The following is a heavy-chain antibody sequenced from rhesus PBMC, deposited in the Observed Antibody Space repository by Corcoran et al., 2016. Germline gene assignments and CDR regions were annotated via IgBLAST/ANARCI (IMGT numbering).Heavy chain of an antibody. CDR1: GYSISSGYF. CDR3: TRRGGNYPFYFDY. J-gene: IGHJ4*01. CDR2: ISGRRGSP. D-gene: IGHD1-44*01. Sequence: QVQLQESGPGLVKPSETLSLSCAVSGYSISSGYFWGWIRQPPGKGLDYIGYISGRRGSPYYNPSLNSRVTISKDTSKNQFSLKLSTVTAADTAVYYCTRRGGNYPFYFDYWGQGVLVTVSS. V-gene: IGHV4-99*01.